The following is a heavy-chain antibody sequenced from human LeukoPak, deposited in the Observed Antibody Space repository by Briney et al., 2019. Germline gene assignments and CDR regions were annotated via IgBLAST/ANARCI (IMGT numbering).Heavy chain of an antibody. J-gene: IGHJ4*02. CDR2: ISGSGDA. CDR3: VKDGHYPDNSGYYYEDS. D-gene: IGHD3-22*01. Sequence: GGSLRLSCAASGSTFGGYAMSWVRQAPGKGLEWVSLISGSGDAYDADSVQGRFTISRDNSKNTLYLQMNSLRAEDTAVYYCVKDGHYPDNSGYYYEDSWGQGTLVTVSS. CDR1: GSTFGGYA. V-gene: IGHV3-23*01.